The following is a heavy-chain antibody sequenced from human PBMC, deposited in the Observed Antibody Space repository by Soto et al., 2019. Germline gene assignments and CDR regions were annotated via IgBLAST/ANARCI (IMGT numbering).Heavy chain of an antibody. Sequence: QERLVQSGAEVRKPGSSVKVSCKVTGGTSTRYAINWVRQAPGQGLEWMGGIVPMFGTSKYAQKFQGRVTITADTSTNISYMELRSLRSEDTAVYYCNRASEYDFWSGYFWGQGTLVSVSS. CDR1: GGTSTRYA. D-gene: IGHD3-3*01. J-gene: IGHJ4*02. CDR2: IVPMFGTS. CDR3: NRASEYDFWSGYF. V-gene: IGHV1-69*06.